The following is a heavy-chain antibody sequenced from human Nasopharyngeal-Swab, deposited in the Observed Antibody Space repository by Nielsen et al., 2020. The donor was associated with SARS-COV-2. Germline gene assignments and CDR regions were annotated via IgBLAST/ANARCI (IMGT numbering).Heavy chain of an antibody. CDR3: AGDWIAQAFDI. Sequence: GESLKISCAASGFTFSDYYMSWIRQAPGKGLEWVSYISSSGSTIYYADSVKGRFTISRDNAKNSLYLQMNSLRAEDTAVYYCAGDWIAQAFDIWGQGTMVTVSS. V-gene: IGHV3-11*04. D-gene: IGHD2-2*03. J-gene: IGHJ3*02. CDR2: ISSSGSTI. CDR1: GFTFSDYY.